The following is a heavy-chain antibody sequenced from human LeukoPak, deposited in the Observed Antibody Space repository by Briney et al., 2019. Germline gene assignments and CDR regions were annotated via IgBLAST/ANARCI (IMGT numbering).Heavy chain of an antibody. V-gene: IGHV4-39*01. Sequence: NASETLSLTCTVSGGPISRSNFFWGWIRQPPGKGLEWIGSIYYSGNTYYNPSLKSRLTIAVDTSRNQFSLKMSSVTAADTAVYYCVRLNGGYYEAIFDYWGQGTLVTVSS. CDR2: IYYSGNT. CDR1: GGPISRSNFF. D-gene: IGHD3-22*01. J-gene: IGHJ4*02. CDR3: VRLNGGYYEAIFDY.